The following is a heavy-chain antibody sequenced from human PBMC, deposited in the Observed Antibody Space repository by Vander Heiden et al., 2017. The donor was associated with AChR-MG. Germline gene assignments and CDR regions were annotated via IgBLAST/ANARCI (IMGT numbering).Heavy chain of an antibody. CDR2: INAGNGNT. Sequence: QVQHVQSGAELQKPGASVKVSCEASGNTFTSYAMHWVRQAPGQRREWMGWINAGNGNTKYSQKFQGRVTITRDTSARTAYMEMSSLSSADTAVYYCARGTDYGDVIDYWGQGTMVTVSS. V-gene: IGHV1-3*01. D-gene: IGHD4-17*01. J-gene: IGHJ4*02. CDR3: ARGTDYGDVIDY. CDR1: GNTFTSYA.